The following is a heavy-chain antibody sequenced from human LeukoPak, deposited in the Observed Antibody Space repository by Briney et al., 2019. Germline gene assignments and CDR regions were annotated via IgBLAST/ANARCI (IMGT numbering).Heavy chain of an antibody. CDR2: INPRGAST. D-gene: IGHD2-21*02. CDR3: ARARVVVTATPSDY. V-gene: IGHV1-46*01. Sequence: ASVKVSCKASGYTFTNYYMRWVRQAPGQGLEWMGIINPRGASTSYAQKFQGRVTMTRDTSTSTVYMELSSLRSEDTAVYYCARARVVVTATPSDYWGQGTLVTVSS. CDR1: GYTFTNYY. J-gene: IGHJ4*02.